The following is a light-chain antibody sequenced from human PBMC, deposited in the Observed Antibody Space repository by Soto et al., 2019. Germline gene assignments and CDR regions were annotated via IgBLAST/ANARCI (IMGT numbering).Light chain of an antibody. CDR3: QNCDSSTWT. J-gene: IGKJ1*01. V-gene: IGKV1-27*01. CDR2: AAS. CDR1: QGISNY. Sequence: DIQMTQSPSSLSASVGDRVTITCRASQGISNYLAWYQQKPGKVPKFLIYAASTLQSGGPSLFSGSGSRTDFTLTISRLQAEDVANYYCQNCDSSTWTFGQGTKVEIK.